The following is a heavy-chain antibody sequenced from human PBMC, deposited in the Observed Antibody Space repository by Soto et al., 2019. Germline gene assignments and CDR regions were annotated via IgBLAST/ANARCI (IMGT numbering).Heavy chain of an antibody. Sequence: EVQLVESGGGLVQPGGSLRLSCVASGITLSDHYMDWVRQAPGKGLEWVGRTRDKANSYTTLYAASVKGRFTISRDDSKNSLYLQMNSLKTEDTAVYYCARCGAPCCWGQGTLVTVSS. CDR2: TRDKANSYTT. V-gene: IGHV3-72*01. CDR1: GITLSDHY. J-gene: IGHJ4*02. CDR3: ARCGAPCC. D-gene: IGHD1-26*01.